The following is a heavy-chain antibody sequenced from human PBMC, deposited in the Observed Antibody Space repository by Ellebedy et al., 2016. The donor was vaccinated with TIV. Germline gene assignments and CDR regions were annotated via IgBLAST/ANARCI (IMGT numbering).Heavy chain of an antibody. D-gene: IGHD6-6*01. Sequence: ASVKVSCXASGGTFSSYAISWVRQAPGQGLEWMGWISAYNGNTNYAQKLQGRVTMTTDTSTSTAYMELRSLRSDDTAVYYCARDEDSSSSPFDYWGQGTLVTVSS. CDR2: ISAYNGNT. J-gene: IGHJ4*02. CDR1: GGTFSSYA. V-gene: IGHV1-18*01. CDR3: ARDEDSSSSPFDY.